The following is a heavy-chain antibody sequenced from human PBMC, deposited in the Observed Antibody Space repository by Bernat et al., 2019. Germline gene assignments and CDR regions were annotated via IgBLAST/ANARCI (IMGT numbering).Heavy chain of an antibody. Sequence: QLQLQESGPGLVKPSETLSLSCTVSGGSISSVIYSWCWIRQPPGKGLEWIGRIYYSGSTYYNPSLKSRVTISVDTSNNQFSLKLSSVTAADTAVYYCARRAVRFYYMDVWGKGTTVTVSS. CDR2: IYYSGST. D-gene: IGHD6-6*01. CDR1: GGSISSVIYS. V-gene: IGHV4-39*01. J-gene: IGHJ6*03. CDR3: ARRAVRFYYMDV.